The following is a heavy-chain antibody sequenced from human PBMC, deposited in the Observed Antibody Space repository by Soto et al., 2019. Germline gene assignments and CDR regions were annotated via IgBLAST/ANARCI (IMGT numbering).Heavy chain of an antibody. V-gene: IGHV4-4*02. CDR1: GGSISSSNW. CDR2: IYHSGST. Sequence: KSSETLSLTCAVSGGSISSSNWWSWVRQPPGKGLEWIGEIYHSGSTNYNPSLKSRVTISVDKSKNQFSLKLSSVTAADTAVYYCARVGFWSGYYYFDYWGQGTLVTVSS. CDR3: ARVGFWSGYYYFDY. J-gene: IGHJ4*02. D-gene: IGHD3-3*01.